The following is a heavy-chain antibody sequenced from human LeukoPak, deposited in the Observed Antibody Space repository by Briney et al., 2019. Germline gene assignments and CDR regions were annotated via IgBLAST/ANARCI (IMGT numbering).Heavy chain of an antibody. V-gene: IGHV3-11*01. CDR1: GGSISSYY. J-gene: IGHJ6*02. D-gene: IGHD2-2*01. CDR3: AREGQLLLDGYYAMDV. Sequence: LSLTCTVSGGSISSYYWSWIRQPPGKGLEWLSHISSSGTIIYYADSVKGRFTISRDNAKNSLFLQMNSLRAEDTAVYFCAREGQLLLDGYYAMDVWGQGTTVTVTS. CDR2: ISSSGTII.